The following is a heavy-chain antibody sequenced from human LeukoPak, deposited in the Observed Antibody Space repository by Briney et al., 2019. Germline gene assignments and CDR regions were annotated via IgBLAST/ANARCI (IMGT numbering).Heavy chain of an antibody. CDR2: INPNGGGT. J-gene: IGHJ3*02. V-gene: IGHV1-2*02. CDR3: ARSRDSRGYPDAFDI. D-gene: IGHD3-22*01. CDR1: GYPFTRYY. Sequence: ASVKVSCKASGYPFTRYYIHWVRQAPGQGLEWMGWINPNGGGTHYAQKFQDRVTLTRDTSISTAYMELSRLRSDDTAVYYCARSRDSRGYPDAFDIWGQGTMVTVSS.